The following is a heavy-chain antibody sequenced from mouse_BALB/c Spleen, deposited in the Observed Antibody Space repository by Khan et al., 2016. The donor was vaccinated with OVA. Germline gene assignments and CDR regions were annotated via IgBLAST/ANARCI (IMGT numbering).Heavy chain of an antibody. CDR2: ISTYSGNT. V-gene: IGHV1S137*01. Sequence: QVQLQQSGPELVRPGVSVKISCTGSGYTFTDYAMYWVKQSHAKSLEWIGLISTYSGNTNYNQKFKGKATMTVDKSYSTAYMELARLTSEDSAIXYYAGPAYEGYYDYWGQGTTVTVSS. CDR3: AGPAYEGYYDY. CDR1: GYTFTDYA. J-gene: IGHJ2*01. D-gene: IGHD2-3*01.